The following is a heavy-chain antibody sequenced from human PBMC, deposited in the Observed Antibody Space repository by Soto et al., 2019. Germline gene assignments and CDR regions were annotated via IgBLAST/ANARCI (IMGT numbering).Heavy chain of an antibody. J-gene: IGHJ4*02. V-gene: IGHV3-23*01. CDR2: ISGSGGST. CDR1: GFTFSSYA. Sequence: SCAASGFTFSSYAMSWVRQAPGKGLEWVSAISGSGGSTYYADSVKGRFTISRDNSKNTLYLQMNSLRAEDTAVYYCAKGIRMVRGVLDYWGQGTLVTVSS. D-gene: IGHD3-10*01. CDR3: AKGIRMVRGVLDY.